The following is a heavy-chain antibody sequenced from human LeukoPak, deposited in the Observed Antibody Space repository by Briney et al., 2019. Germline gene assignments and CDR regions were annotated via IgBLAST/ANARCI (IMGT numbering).Heavy chain of an antibody. V-gene: IGHV3-23*01. CDR2: ISGSGGST. CDR1: GFTFSSYA. CDR3: AIDGDWGNY. J-gene: IGHJ4*02. Sequence: PGGSLRLSCAASGFTFSSYAMSWVRQAPGKGLEWVSGISGSGGSTYYGDSVKGRFTISRDNFKNTLYLQMNSLRAEDTAVYYCAIDGDWGNYWGQGTLVTVSS. D-gene: IGHD4-17*01.